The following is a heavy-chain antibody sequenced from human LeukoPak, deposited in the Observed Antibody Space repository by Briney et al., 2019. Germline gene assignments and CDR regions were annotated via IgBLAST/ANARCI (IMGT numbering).Heavy chain of an antibody. CDR1: GYTFTSYA. Sequence: ASVKVSCKASGYTFTSYAMNWVRQAPGQGLEWMGWINTNTGNPTYAQGFTGRFVFSLDTSVSTAYLQISSLKAEDTAVYYCGRGTSSGLTYYFDYWGQGTLVTVSS. J-gene: IGHJ4*02. D-gene: IGHD6-19*01. CDR2: INTNTGNP. V-gene: IGHV7-4-1*02. CDR3: GRGTSSGLTYYFDY.